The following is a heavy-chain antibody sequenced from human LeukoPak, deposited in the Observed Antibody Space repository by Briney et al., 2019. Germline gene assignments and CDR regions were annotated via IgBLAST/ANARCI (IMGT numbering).Heavy chain of an antibody. J-gene: IGHJ4*02. CDR1: GFTFSSYS. CDR3: ARDPPGCTSCHFDY. D-gene: IGHD2-2*01. CDR2: ISSSSSYI. Sequence: GGSLRLSCAASGFTFSSYSMNWVRQAPGKGLEWVSSISSSSSYIYYADSVKGRFTISRDNAKNSLYLQMNSLRAEDTAVYYCARDPPGCTSCHFDYWGQGTLVTVSS. V-gene: IGHV3-21*01.